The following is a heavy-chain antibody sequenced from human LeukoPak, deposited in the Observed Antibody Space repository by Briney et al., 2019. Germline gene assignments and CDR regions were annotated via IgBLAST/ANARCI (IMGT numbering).Heavy chain of an antibody. D-gene: IGHD2-21*02. CDR1: GNTFTNYD. V-gene: IGHV1-8*01. CDR2: MNPNTGNA. CDR3: ARCTGGDCGGAFDI. Sequence: ASVKVSCNTSGNTFTNYDINWLRQATGQGLEWMGWMNPNTGNADSAQKFQGRVTMTRNISISTAYMELSSLRFEDTAVYYCARCTGGDCGGAFDIWGQGTMVTVSS. J-gene: IGHJ3*02.